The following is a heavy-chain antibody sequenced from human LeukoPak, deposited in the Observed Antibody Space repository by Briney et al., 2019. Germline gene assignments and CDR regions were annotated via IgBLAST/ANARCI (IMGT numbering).Heavy chain of an antibody. J-gene: IGHJ4*02. CDR1: GFTFSSYS. V-gene: IGHV3-21*01. CDR2: ISSSSSYI. CDR3: ARARGYGDYAPDY. D-gene: IGHD4-17*01. Sequence: GGSLRLSCAASGFTFSSYSMNWVRQAPGKGLEWVSSISSSSSYIYYADSVKGRFTISRDNAKNSLYLRMNSLRAEDTAVYYCARARGYGDYAPDYWGQGTLVTVSS.